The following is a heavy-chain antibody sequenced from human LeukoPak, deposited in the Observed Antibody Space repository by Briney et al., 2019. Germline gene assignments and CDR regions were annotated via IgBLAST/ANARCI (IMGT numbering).Heavy chain of an antibody. D-gene: IGHD1-20*01. CDR2: ISESSGPV. J-gene: IGHJ4*02. V-gene: IGHV3-48*01. CDR3: ARDFGLTGKVDY. Sequence: GWSLRLSCAASGFTFSFYSMNWVRQAPGKGLEWVSYISESSGPVYYADSVKGRFTISRDNAKNSVYLQMGSLRAEDLAVYYCARDFGLTGKVDYWGQGTLVTVSS. CDR1: GFTFSFYS.